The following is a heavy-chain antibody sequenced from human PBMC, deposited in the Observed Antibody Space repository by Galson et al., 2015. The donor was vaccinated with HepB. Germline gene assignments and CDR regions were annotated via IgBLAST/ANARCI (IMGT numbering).Heavy chain of an antibody. CDR3: ARESLGGNPTDFYYYMDV. Sequence: SLRLSCAASGFTFSSYGMHWVRQAPGKGLEWVAVIWYDGSNKYYADSVKGRFTISRDNSRNTLYLQMHSLRAEDTAVYYCARESLGGNPTDFYYYMDVWGKGTTVTVSS. CDR1: GFTFSSYG. J-gene: IGHJ6*03. CDR2: IWYDGSNK. D-gene: IGHD3-16*01. V-gene: IGHV3-33*01.